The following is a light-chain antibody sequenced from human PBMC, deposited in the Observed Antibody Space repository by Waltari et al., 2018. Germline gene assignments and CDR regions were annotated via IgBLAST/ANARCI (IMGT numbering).Light chain of an antibody. Sequence: EIVLTQSPDFQSVTPKEKVTITCRASQSIGRSLHWYQRKPGQSPNLLIKYASQSISGVPSRFSGSGSGTEFTLTITSLEAEDAATYFCHQSSKLPITFGQGTRLEI. CDR3: HQSSKLPIT. CDR1: QSIGRS. CDR2: YAS. J-gene: IGKJ5*01. V-gene: IGKV6-21*02.